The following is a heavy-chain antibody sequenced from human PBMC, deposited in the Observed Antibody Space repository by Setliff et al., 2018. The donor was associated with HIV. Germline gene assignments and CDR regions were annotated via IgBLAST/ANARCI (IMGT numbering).Heavy chain of an antibody. V-gene: IGHV3-30*02. J-gene: IGHJ3*01. CDR1: GFTFSTYG. CDR3: AKMHTAMDPDTFDV. Sequence: GGSLRLSCAVSGFTFSTYGMHWVRQAPGKGLEWVTFIRYDSSNKYYADSVKGRFTISRDNSKNMVFLQMNSLRVEDTAIYYCAKMHTAMDPDTFDVWGQGTMVTVSS. D-gene: IGHD5-18*01. CDR2: IRYDSSNK.